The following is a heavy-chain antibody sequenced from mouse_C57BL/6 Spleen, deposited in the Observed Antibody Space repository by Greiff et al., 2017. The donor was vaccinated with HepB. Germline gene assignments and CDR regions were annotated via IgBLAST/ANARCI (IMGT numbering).Heavy chain of an antibody. J-gene: IGHJ3*01. CDR1: GYTFTSYW. CDR3: ARGPNYYGSSYWFAY. CDR2: INPSNGGT. Sequence: QVHVKQSGTELVKPGASVKLSCKASGYTFTSYWMHWVKQRPGQGLEWIGNINPSNGGTNYNEKFKSKATLTVDKSSSTAYMQLSSLTSEDSAVYYCARGPNYYGSSYWFAYWGQGTLVTVSA. D-gene: IGHD1-1*01. V-gene: IGHV1-53*01.